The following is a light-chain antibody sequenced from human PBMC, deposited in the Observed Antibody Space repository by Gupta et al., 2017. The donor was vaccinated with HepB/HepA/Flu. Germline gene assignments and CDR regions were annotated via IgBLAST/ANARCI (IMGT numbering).Light chain of an antibody. Sequence: EIVLTQFPGTLSLSPGERATLSCRASQSVRNNYLAWYQQKPGQAPRLLIYGASSRATGIPDRFSGSGSGTDFSLTISRLDPEDFAVYYCQQDGTSNFFGQGTRLEIK. CDR2: GAS. CDR1: QSVRNNY. CDR3: QQDGTSNF. J-gene: IGKJ5*01. V-gene: IGKV3-20*01.